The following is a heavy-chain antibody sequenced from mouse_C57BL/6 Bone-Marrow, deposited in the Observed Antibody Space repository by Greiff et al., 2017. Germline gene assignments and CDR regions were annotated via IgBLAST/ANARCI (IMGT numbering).Heavy chain of an antibody. V-gene: IGHV1-81*01. CDR2: IYPRSGNT. D-gene: IGHD1-1*01. CDR3: ARETTVVATDFDY. Sequence: QVQLQQSGAELARPGASVKLSCKASGYTFTSYGISWVKQRTGQGLEWIGEIYPRSGNTYYNEKFKGKATLTADKSSSTAYMEPRSLTSEDSAVYFCARETTVVATDFDYGGQGTTLTVSS. CDR1: GYTFTSYG. J-gene: IGHJ2*01.